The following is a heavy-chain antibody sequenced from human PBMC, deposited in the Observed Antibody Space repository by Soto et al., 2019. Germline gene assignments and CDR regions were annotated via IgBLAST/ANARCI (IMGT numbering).Heavy chain of an antibody. Sequence: PSETLSLTCAVYGGSFSGYYWSWIHQPPGKGLEWIGEINHSGSTNYNPSLKSRVTISVDTSKNQFSMKLSSVTAADTAVYYCAREAFEGDFWSGYYRYYGMDVWGQGTTVTVSS. D-gene: IGHD3-3*01. CDR3: AREAFEGDFWSGYYRYYGMDV. CDR2: INHSGST. V-gene: IGHV4-34*01. J-gene: IGHJ6*02. CDR1: GGSFSGYY.